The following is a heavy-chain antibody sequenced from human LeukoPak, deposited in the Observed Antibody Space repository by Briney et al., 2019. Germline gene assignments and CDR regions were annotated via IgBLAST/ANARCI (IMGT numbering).Heavy chain of an antibody. V-gene: IGHV1-69*13. Sequence: SVTVSCMASGGTFSSYAISWVRQAPGQGLEWMGGIIPIFGTAIYAQKFQGRVTITADESTSTAYMELSSLRSEDTAVYYCARIYDSSGYYFRDYWGQGTLVTVSS. D-gene: IGHD3-22*01. J-gene: IGHJ4*02. CDR2: IIPIFGTA. CDR1: GGTFSSYA. CDR3: ARIYDSSGYYFRDY.